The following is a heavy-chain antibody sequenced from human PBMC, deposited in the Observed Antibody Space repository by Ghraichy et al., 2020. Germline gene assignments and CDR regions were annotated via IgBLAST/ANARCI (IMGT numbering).Heavy chain of an antibody. J-gene: IGHJ4*02. Sequence: SETLSLTCTVSGGSISSSSYYWGWIRQPPGKGLEWIGSIYYSGSTYYNPSLKSRVTISVDTSKNQFSLKLSSVTAADTAVYYCARRFLLVNGIAAAGFDYWGQGTLVTVSS. D-gene: IGHD6-13*01. V-gene: IGHV4-39*01. CDR1: GGSISSSSYY. CDR2: IYYSGST. CDR3: ARRFLLVNGIAAAGFDY.